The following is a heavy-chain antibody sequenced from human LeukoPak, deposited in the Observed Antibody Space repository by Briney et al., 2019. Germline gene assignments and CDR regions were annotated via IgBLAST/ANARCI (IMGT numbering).Heavy chain of an antibody. CDR1: GGSISSSSYY. CDR3: AFLSVDIVAKSPATDAFDI. V-gene: IGHV4-39*01. J-gene: IGHJ3*02. CDR2: IYYSGST. D-gene: IGHD5-12*01. Sequence: PSETLSLTCTVSGGSISSSSYYWGWIRQPPGKGLEWIGSIYYSGSTYYNPSLKSRVTISVDTSKNQFSLKLSSVTAADTAVYYCAFLSVDIVAKSPATDAFDIWGQGTMVTVSS.